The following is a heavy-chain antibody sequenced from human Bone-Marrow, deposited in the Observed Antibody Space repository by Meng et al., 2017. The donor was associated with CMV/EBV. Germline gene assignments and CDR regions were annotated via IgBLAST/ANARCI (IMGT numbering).Heavy chain of an antibody. CDR2: ISSSSSYI. CDR1: GFTFSSYS. J-gene: IGHJ4*02. V-gene: IGHV3-21*01. D-gene: IGHD2-21*01. CDR3: ARDEGGDNYFDY. Sequence: GGSLRLSCAASGFTFSSYSMNWVRQAPGKGLEWVSSISSSSSYIYYADSVKGRFTISRDNAKNSLYLQMNSLRVEDTAVYYCARDEGGDNYFDYWGQGTLVTVSS.